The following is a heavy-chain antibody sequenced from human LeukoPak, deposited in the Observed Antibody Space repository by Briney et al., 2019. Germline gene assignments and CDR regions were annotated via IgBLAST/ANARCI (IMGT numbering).Heavy chain of an antibody. Sequence: PSETLSLTCTVSGGSISSSSYYWGWIRQPPGKGLEWIGTIYYSGSTYYNPSLKSRVTISVDTSKNQFSLKLSSVTAADTAVYYCAREGYYYDSSGYYFDAFDIWGQGTMVTVSS. CDR1: GGSISSSSYY. V-gene: IGHV4-39*02. J-gene: IGHJ3*02. CDR3: AREGYYYDSSGYYFDAFDI. CDR2: IYYSGST. D-gene: IGHD3-22*01.